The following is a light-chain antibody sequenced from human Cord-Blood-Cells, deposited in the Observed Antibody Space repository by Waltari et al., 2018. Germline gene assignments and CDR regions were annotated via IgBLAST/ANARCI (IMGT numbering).Light chain of an antibody. CDR2: DVS. Sequence: QSALTQPASVSGSPGQSITISCTGTSSDVGGYNYVSWYQQHPGKAPKLIIYDVSKRPSGVSNRFSGSKYGNTASLTISGLQSEDEADYYCSSYTSSSTWVFGGGTKLTVL. J-gene: IGLJ3*02. CDR3: SSYTSSSTWV. CDR1: SSDVGGYNY. V-gene: IGLV2-14*01.